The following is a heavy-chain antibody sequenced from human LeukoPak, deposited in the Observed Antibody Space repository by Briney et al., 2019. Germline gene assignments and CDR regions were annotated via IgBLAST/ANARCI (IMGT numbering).Heavy chain of an antibody. V-gene: IGHV1-2*02. J-gene: IGHJ5*02. CDR3: ARTFFSGSYDH. D-gene: IGHD1-26*01. CDR1: GYTFTGYY. Sequence: ASVKVSCKASGYTFTGYYMHWVRQAPGQGLEWMGWIKPNSGGTNYAQKFQGRVTMTRDTSISTAYMELSRLRSNDTAVYYCARTFFSGSYDHWGQGTLVTVSS. CDR2: IKPNSGGT.